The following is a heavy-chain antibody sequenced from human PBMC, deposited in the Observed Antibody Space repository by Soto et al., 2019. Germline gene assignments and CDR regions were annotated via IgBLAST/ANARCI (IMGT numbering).Heavy chain of an antibody. CDR1: GFTFSSYA. CDR3: EKDRFRGYCRGGSCLNDAFDI. V-gene: IGHV3-23*01. D-gene: IGHD2-15*01. J-gene: IGHJ3*02. CDR2: ISGSGGST. Sequence: PGGSLRLSCAASGFTFSSYAMSWVRQAPGKGLEWVSAISGSGGSTYYAYSVKGRFTISRDNSKNTLYLQSNSMRDEDTAVYYCEKDRFRGYCRGGSCLNDAFDIWGQGTMVTVSS.